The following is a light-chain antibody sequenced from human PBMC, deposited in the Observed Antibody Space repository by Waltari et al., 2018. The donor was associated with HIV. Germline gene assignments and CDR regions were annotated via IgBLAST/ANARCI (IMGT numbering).Light chain of an antibody. CDR3: AAWDDSLKGGA. V-gene: IGLV1-44*01. Sequence: QSVLAQPPSASGTPEQRVTISCSGSTSNIGGNTVSWYQQLPGTAPKLLICSNNERPSGVPDRLSGSTSGTSASLVISGLQSEDEADYYCAAWDDSLKGGAFGTGTKVTVL. CDR1: TSNIGGNT. CDR2: SNN. J-gene: IGLJ1*01.